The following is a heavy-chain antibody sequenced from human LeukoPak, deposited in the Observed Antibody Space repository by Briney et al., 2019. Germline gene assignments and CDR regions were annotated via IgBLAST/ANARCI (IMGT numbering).Heavy chain of an antibody. CDR3: ARGVDTAMVDYYYYYGMDV. Sequence: GASVKVTCKASGDIFTSYGISWVRQAPGQGLEWMGWISAYNGNTSYAQKLQGRVTMTTDTSTSTAYMELRSLRSDDTAVYYCARGVDTAMVDYYYYYGMDVWGQGTTVTVSS. CDR1: GDIFTSYG. J-gene: IGHJ6*02. CDR2: ISAYNGNT. D-gene: IGHD5-18*01. V-gene: IGHV1-18*01.